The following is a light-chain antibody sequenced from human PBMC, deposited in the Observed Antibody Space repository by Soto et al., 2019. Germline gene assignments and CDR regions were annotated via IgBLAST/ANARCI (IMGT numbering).Light chain of an antibody. Sequence: DIQVTQSPSFLSASVGDRVTITCRASQGISNYLAWYQQKPGRAPKLLIYTASALHSGVPSRFSGSASGPEFTLTISRLQPEDFATYSCQQFNHYPRTFGQGTKLEIK. V-gene: IGKV1-9*01. J-gene: IGKJ2*01. CDR2: TAS. CDR1: QGISNY. CDR3: QQFNHYPRT.